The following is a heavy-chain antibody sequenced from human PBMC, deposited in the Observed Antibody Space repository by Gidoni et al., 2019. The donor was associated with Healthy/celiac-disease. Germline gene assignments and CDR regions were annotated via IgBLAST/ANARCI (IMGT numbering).Heavy chain of an antibody. V-gene: IGHV3-33*01. Sequence: QVQLVESGGGVVQPGRSLRLSCAASGFTFSSYGMHWVRQAPGKGLEWVAVIWYDGSNKYYADSVKGRFTISRDNSKNTLYLQMNSLRAEDTAVYYCARGFEYGDLLGPITYYYDSSGYYSTSFDYWGQGTLVTVSS. D-gene: IGHD3-22*01. CDR2: IWYDGSNK. J-gene: IGHJ4*02. CDR1: GFTFSSYG. CDR3: ARGFEYGDLLGPITYYYDSSGYYSTSFDY.